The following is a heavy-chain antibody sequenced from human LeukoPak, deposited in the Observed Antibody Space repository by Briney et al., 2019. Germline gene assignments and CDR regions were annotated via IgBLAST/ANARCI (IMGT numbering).Heavy chain of an antibody. J-gene: IGHJ6*02. CDR2: IYYSGST. Sequence: SETLSLTCTVSGGSISSYYWSWIRQPPGKGLEGIGYIYYSGSTNYNPSLKSRVTISVDTSKNHFSLKLSSVTAADTAVYYCARAIAVAGLYYYGMDVWGQGTTVTVSS. V-gene: IGHV4-59*08. CDR1: GGSISSYY. D-gene: IGHD6-19*01. CDR3: ARAIAVAGLYYYGMDV.